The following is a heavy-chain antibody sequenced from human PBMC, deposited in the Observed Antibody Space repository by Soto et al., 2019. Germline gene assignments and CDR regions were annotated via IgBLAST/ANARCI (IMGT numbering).Heavy chain of an antibody. CDR2: INYIGST. J-gene: IGHJ5*02. CDR3: SRRAPEGFDP. CDR1: GGSFGSSAYY. Sequence: SETLSLTCAVSGGSFGSSAYYMGWIRQAPGKGLEWIASINYIGSTYYNPTLKSRVTISVDTSRNQFSLKLSSVTAADTALYYCSRRAPEGFDPWGQGTLVTVSS. V-gene: IGHV4-39*01.